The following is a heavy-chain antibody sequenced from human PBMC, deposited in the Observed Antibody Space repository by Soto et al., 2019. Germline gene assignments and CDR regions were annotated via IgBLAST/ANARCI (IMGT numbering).Heavy chain of an antibody. Sequence: GGSLRLSCAASGFIFSSYGMQWVRQSPGEGLEWVAVMANDGSNQYYADSVKGRFTISRDNSKNTLYLQMDSLRPEDTAVYYCAKSSGGSSYYPPDYWGQGTLVTVSS. CDR1: GFIFSSYG. CDR2: MANDGSNQ. V-gene: IGHV3-30*18. D-gene: IGHD2-15*01. CDR3: AKSSGGSSYYPPDY. J-gene: IGHJ4*02.